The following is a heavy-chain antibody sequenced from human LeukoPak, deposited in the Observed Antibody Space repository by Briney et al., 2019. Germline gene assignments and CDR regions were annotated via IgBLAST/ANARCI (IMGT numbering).Heavy chain of an antibody. CDR2: INHSGST. V-gene: IGHV4-34*01. CDR1: GGSFSGYY. J-gene: IGHJ4*02. D-gene: IGHD3-10*01. Sequence: PSETLSLTCAVYGGSFSGYYWSWIRQPPGKGLEWIGEINHSGSTNYNPSLKSRVTISVDTSKNQFPLKLSSVTAADTAVYYCAREGQGYYYGSGSYYHWGQGTLVTVSS. CDR3: AREGQGYYYGSGSYYH.